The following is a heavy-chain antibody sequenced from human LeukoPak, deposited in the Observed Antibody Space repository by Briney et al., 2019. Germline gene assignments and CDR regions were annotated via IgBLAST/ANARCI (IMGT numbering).Heavy chain of an antibody. Sequence: GGSLRLSCAASGFTFSSYAMHWVRQAPGKGLEWVAVISYDGTDESYADSVKGRFTISRDNSKNTLYLQMNSLKPEDTAVYYCAKDKGYNYGVLDYWGQGTLVTVS. CDR3: AKDKGYNYGVLDY. D-gene: IGHD5-18*01. J-gene: IGHJ4*02. V-gene: IGHV3-30*04. CDR1: GFTFSSYA. CDR2: ISYDGTDE.